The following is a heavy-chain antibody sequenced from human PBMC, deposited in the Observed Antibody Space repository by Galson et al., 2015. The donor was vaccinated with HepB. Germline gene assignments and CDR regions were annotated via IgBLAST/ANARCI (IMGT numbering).Heavy chain of an antibody. V-gene: IGHV3-15*07. D-gene: IGHD5-18*01. CDR3: TTPGGQLWLPVHYYYGMDV. Sequence: SLRLSCAASGFTFSNAWMNWVRQAPGKGLEWVGRIKSKTDGGTTDYAAPVKGRFTISRDDSKNTLYLQMNSLKTEDTAVYYCTTPGGQLWLPVHYYYGMDVWGQGTTVTVSS. CDR1: GFTFSNAW. CDR2: IKSKTDGGTT. J-gene: IGHJ6*02.